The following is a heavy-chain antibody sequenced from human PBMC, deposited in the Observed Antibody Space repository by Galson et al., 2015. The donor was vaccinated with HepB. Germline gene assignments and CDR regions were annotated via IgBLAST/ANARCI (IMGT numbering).Heavy chain of an antibody. Sequence: SLRLSCAASGFSFNSDAMSWVRQAPGKGLEWVPTISGSGGNTYYAGSVKGRFTISRDNSTNTLFLQMNSLRAEDAAVYCCAKMATEAYRPRLRVYYYYYMDVWGKGSTVTVSS. D-gene: IGHD1-14*01. CDR1: GFSFNSDA. V-gene: IGHV3-23*01. CDR3: AKMATEAYRPRLRVYYYYYMDV. CDR2: ISGSGGNT. J-gene: IGHJ6*03.